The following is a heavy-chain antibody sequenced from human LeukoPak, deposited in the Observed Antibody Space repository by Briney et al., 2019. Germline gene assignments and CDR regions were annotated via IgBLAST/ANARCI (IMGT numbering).Heavy chain of an antibody. J-gene: IGHJ3*02. V-gene: IGHV4-34*01. CDR3: ARDRWELRFLWAFDI. Sequence: SETLSLTCAVYGGSFSGYYWSWIRQPPGKGLEWIGEINHSGSTNYNPSLKSRVTISVDKSKNQFSLKLSSVTAADTAVYYCARDRWELRFLWAFDIWGQGTMVTVSS. CDR1: GGSFSGYY. CDR2: INHSGST. D-gene: IGHD1-26*01.